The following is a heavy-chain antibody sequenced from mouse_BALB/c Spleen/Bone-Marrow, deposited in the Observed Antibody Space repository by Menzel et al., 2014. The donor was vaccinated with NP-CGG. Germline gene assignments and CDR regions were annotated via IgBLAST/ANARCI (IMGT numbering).Heavy chain of an antibody. V-gene: IGHV6-6*02. J-gene: IGHJ3*01. CDR1: GFTFSNYW. CDR2: IRLKSNNYAT. CDR3: TTGFAY. Sequence: EVKLMESGGGLVQPGGSMKLSCVASGFTFSNYWMNWVRQSPGKGLEWVAEIRLKSNNYATHYAESVKGRFTISRDDSKSSVSLQMNNLRAEDTGIYYCTTGFAYWGQGTLVTVSA.